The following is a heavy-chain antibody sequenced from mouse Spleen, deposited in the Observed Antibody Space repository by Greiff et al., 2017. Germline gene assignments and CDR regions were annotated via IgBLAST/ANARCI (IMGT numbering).Heavy chain of an antibody. CDR2: IWRGGST. V-gene: IGHV2-5*01. Sequence: QVQLQQSGPGLVQPSQSLSITCTVSGFSLSSNGVHWVRQSPGKGLEWLGVIWRGGSTDYNAAFMSRLSITKDNSKSQVFFKMNSLQADDTAIYYCAKNEGYGNYGDYFDYWGQGTTLTVSS. CDR1: GFSLSSNG. D-gene: IGHD2-1*01. J-gene: IGHJ2*01. CDR3: AKNEGYGNYGDYFDY.